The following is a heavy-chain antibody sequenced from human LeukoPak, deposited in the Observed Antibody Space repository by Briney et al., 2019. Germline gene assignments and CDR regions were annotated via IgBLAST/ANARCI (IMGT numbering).Heavy chain of an antibody. J-gene: IGHJ3*02. CDR3: ARITMVRGVITAFDI. CDR2: IYPGDSDT. V-gene: IGHV5-51*01. Sequence: GESLKISCKGSGYSFTSYWIGWVRQMPGKGLEWMGIIYPGDSDTRYSPSFQGQVTISADKSISTAYLQWSSLKASDTAMYYCARITMVRGVITAFDIWGQGTMVTVSS. D-gene: IGHD3-10*01. CDR1: GYSFTSYW.